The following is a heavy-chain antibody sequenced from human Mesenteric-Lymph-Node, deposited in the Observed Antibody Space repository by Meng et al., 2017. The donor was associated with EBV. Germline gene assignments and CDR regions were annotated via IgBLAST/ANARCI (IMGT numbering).Heavy chain of an antibody. CDR2: ISSTSYYI. V-gene: IGHV3-21*02. CDR1: GFTFSSYK. J-gene: IGHJ4*02. Sequence: EVQLVESGGGLVKSGGSLRLSCSASGFTFSSYKMHWVRQAPGKGLEWVSSISSTSYYIYYADSVQGRFTISRDNAENSLYLQMNSLRAEDTAVYYCTRFSSTSAVDYWGQGTLVTVSS. CDR3: TRFSSTSAVDY. D-gene: IGHD2-2*01.